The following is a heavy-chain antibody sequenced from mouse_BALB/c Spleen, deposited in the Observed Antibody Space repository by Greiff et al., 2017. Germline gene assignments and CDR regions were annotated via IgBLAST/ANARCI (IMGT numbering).Heavy chain of an antibody. CDR2: INPSTGYT. J-gene: IGHJ4*01. V-gene: IGHV1-7*01. CDR1: GYTFTSYW. Sequence: VQLQQSGADLAKPGASVKMSCKASGYTFTSYWMHWVKQRPGQGLEWIGYINPSTGYTEYNQKFKDKATLTADKSSSTAYMQLSSLTSEDSAVYYCARGRGYYAMDYWGQGTSVTVSS. CDR3: ARGRGYYAMDY.